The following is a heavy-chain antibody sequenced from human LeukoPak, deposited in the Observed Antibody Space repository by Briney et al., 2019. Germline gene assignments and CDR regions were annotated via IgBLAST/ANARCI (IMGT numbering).Heavy chain of an antibody. V-gene: IGHV3-23*01. D-gene: IGHD6-13*01. J-gene: IGHJ5*02. CDR2: ISGSGGST. CDR3: AKDKGGSSWYGPFDP. CDR1: GFTFSSYA. Sequence: PGGSLRLSCAASGFTFSSYAMSWVRQAPGKGLEWVSAISGSGGSTYYADSVKGRFTISRDNSKNTLYLQMNSLRAEDTAVYYCAKDKGGSSWYGPFDPWGQGTLVTVSS.